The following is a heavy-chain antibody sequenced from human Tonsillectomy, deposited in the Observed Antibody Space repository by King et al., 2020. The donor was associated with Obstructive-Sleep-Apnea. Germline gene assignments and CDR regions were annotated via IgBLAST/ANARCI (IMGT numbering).Heavy chain of an antibody. J-gene: IGHJ2*01. CDR1: GYSFTSYW. CDR2: IYPGDSDT. CDR3: ARHWLYSSSPPLSSNWYFDL. V-gene: IGHV5-51*01. D-gene: IGHD6-6*01. Sequence: VQLVESGAEVKKPGESLKISCKGSGYSFTSYWIGWVRQMPGKGLEWMGIIYPGDSDTRYSPSFQGQVTISADKSISTAYLQWSSLKASDTAMYYCARHWLYSSSPPLSSNWYFDLWGRGTLVTVSS.